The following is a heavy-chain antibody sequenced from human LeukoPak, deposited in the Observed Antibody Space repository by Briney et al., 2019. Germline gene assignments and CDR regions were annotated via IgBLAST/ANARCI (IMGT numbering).Heavy chain of an antibody. D-gene: IGHD1-7*01. CDR2: IWYDGSNK. Sequence: GGSLRLSCAASGFTFSSYGMHWVRQAPGKGLEWVAVIWYDGSNKYYVDSVKGRFTISRDNSKNTLYLQMNNPRAEDTAVYYCARVRSNWNYEGLDYWGQGTLVTVSS. CDR3: ARVRSNWNYEGLDY. V-gene: IGHV3-33*01. J-gene: IGHJ4*02. CDR1: GFTFSSYG.